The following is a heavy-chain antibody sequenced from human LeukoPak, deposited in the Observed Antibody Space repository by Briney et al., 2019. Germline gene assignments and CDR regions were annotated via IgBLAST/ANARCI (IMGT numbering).Heavy chain of an antibody. V-gene: IGHV3-30*03. CDR3: ARARSSGWYDY. D-gene: IGHD6-19*01. Sequence: PGGSLRLSCAASGFTFSTYAMHWVRQAPGKGLEWVAFISYDGSNKYYADSVKGRFTISRDNSKNTLYLQMGSLRAEDMAVYYCARARSSGWYDYWGQGTLVTVSS. CDR1: GFTFSTYA. CDR2: ISYDGSNK. J-gene: IGHJ4*02.